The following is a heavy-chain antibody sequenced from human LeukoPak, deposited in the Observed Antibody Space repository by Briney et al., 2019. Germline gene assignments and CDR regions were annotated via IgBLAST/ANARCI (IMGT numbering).Heavy chain of an antibody. CDR1: GFTFSDHY. CDR3: ASWLGYCTNGVCQNFDY. CDR2: IRNKANRYTT. D-gene: IGHD2-8*01. V-gene: IGHV3-72*01. Sequence: PGGSLRLFCAASGFTFSDHYMEWVRQAPGKGLEWVGRIRNKANRYTTEYAASVKGRFTISRDESKNSLYLQMNSLKTEDTAVYYCASWLGYCTNGVCQNFDYWGQGTLVTVSS. J-gene: IGHJ4*02.